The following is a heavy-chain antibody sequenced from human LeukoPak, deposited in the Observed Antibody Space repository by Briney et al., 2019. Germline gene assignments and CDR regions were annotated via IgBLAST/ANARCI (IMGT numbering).Heavy chain of an antibody. V-gene: IGHV4-39*07. D-gene: IGHD3-10*01. CDR3: ARESYGSGSSDFDY. CDR2: IYFSGST. J-gene: IGHJ4*02. CDR1: GGSISSSSYY. Sequence: SETLSLTCTVSGGSISSSSYYWGWIRQPPGKGLEWVGSIYFSGSTYYNPSLKSRVTISVDTSKNHFSLRLSSVTAADTAVYYCARESYGSGSSDFDYWGQGTLVTVSS.